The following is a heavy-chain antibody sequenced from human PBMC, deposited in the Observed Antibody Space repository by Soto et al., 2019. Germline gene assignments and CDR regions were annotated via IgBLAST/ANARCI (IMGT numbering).Heavy chain of an antibody. CDR2: ISSSSSYI. CDR3: ARDLLHSSGWLIDY. V-gene: IGHV3-21*01. D-gene: IGHD6-19*01. J-gene: IGHJ4*02. Sequence: PGGSLRLSCAASGFTFSSYSMNWVRQAPGKGLEWVSSISSSSSYIYYADSVKGRFTISRDNAKNSLYLQMNSLRAEDTAVYYCARDLLHSSGWLIDYWGQGTLVTVSS. CDR1: GFTFSSYS.